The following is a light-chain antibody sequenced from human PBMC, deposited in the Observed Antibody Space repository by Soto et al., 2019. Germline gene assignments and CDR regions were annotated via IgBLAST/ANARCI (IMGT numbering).Light chain of an antibody. CDR2: RAS. CDR3: QQYNTYWT. CDR1: QSISDW. J-gene: IGKJ1*01. Sequence: DIRMTQSPSTLSASVGDRVSITCRASQSISDWLAWYQQRPGKAPRLLIYRASILQSGVPSRFSGSGSGTEYTLTIDSLQPDDFATYYCQQYNTYWTFGQGTKVDIK. V-gene: IGKV1-5*03.